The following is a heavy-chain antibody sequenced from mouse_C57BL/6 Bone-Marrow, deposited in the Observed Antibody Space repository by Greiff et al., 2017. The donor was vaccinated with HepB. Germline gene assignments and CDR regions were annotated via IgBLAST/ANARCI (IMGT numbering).Heavy chain of an antibody. CDR2: IDPENGDT. J-gene: IGHJ2*01. V-gene: IGHV14-4*01. CDR3: TTGYGNYALDY. Sequence: EVQLVESGAELVRPGASVKLSCTASGFNIKDDYMHWVKQRPEQGLEWIGWIDPENGDTEYASKFQGKATITADTSSNTAYLQLSSLTSEDTAVYYCTTGYGNYALDYWGQGTTLTVSS. D-gene: IGHD2-10*02. CDR1: GFNIKDDY.